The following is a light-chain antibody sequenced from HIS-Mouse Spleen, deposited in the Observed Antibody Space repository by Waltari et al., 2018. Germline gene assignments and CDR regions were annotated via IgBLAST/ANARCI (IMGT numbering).Light chain of an antibody. CDR2: AAS. Sequence: DIQLTQSPSFLSASVGDRVTITCRASQGISSYLAWYQQKPGKAPKLLFYAASTLQSGVPSRFSGSGSGTEFTLTISSLQPEDFATYYCQQLNSYLFTFGPGTKVDIK. CDR1: QGISSY. CDR3: QQLNSYLFT. V-gene: IGKV1-9*01. J-gene: IGKJ3*01.